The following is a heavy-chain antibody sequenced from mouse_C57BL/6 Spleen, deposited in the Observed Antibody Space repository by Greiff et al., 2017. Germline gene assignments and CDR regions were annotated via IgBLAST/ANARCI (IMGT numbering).Heavy chain of an antibody. CDR1: GYAFSSSW. V-gene: IGHV1-82*01. CDR3: ARGAQATYWFAY. J-gene: IGHJ3*01. D-gene: IGHD3-2*02. CDR2: IYPGDGDT. Sequence: QVQLQQSGPELVKPGASVKISCKASGYAFSSSWMNWVKQRPGKGLEWIGRIYPGDGDTNYNGKFKGKATLTADKSSSTAYMQLSSLTSEDSAVXFCARGAQATYWFAYWGQGTLVTVSA.